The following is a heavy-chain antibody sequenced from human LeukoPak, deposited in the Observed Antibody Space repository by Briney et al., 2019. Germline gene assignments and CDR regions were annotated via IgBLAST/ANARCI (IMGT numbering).Heavy chain of an antibody. CDR2: IWYDGSNK. CDR3: ARDGAAAGKGFNWFDP. J-gene: IGHJ5*02. D-gene: IGHD6-13*01. CDR1: GFTFSSYG. V-gene: IGHV3-33*01. Sequence: GGSLRLSCAASGFTFSSYGMHWVRQAPGKGLEWVAVIWYDGSNKNYADSVKGRFTISRDNSKNTLYLQMNSLRAEDTAVYYCARDGAAAGKGFNWFDPWGQGTLVTVSS.